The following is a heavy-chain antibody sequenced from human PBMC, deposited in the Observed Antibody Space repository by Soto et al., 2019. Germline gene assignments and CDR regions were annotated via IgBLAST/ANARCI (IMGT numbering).Heavy chain of an antibody. CDR1: GVTFGNSA. CDR3: ALDKDRQQLGGNYYYGIDV. V-gene: IGHV1-69*12. J-gene: IGHJ6*02. CDR2: IIPIFTTP. D-gene: IGHD3-3*02. Sequence: QVQLVQSGAEVKKPGSSVTVSCKASGVTFGNSAISWVRQAPGQGLEWMGGIIPIFTTPDYAQKFQGRVTITADESTSTASMELTRLRSEDTAVYYCALDKDRQQLGGNYYYGIDVGGQGTTVTVSS.